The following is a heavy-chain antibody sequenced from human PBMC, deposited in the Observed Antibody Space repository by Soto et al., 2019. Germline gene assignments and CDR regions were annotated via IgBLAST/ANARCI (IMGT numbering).Heavy chain of an antibody. CDR3: AKDLSSSWYVGYYYYYMDV. Sequence: GGSLRLSCAASGFTFSSYAMSWVRQAPGKGLEWVSTIGDSGGSTYYADSVKGRFTISRDNSKNTLYLQMNSLRAEDTAVYYCAKDLSSSWYVGYYYYYMDVWRKGTTVTVSS. CDR1: GFTFSSYA. V-gene: IGHV3-23*01. D-gene: IGHD6-13*01. CDR2: IGDSGGST. J-gene: IGHJ6*03.